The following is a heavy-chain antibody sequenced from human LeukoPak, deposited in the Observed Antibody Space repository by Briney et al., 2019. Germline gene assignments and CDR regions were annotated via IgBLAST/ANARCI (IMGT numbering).Heavy chain of an antibody. Sequence: GGSLRLSCAASAFSISDYWMTWVRQAPGKGLEWVANIDEDGSEKYYVDSVKGRFTISRDNSRNSLYLQLNSLSAEDTAVYYCARDEVAALGYWGQGTLVTVSS. J-gene: IGHJ4*02. CDR1: AFSISDYW. D-gene: IGHD6-19*01. V-gene: IGHV3-7*01. CDR2: IDEDGSEK. CDR3: ARDEVAALGY.